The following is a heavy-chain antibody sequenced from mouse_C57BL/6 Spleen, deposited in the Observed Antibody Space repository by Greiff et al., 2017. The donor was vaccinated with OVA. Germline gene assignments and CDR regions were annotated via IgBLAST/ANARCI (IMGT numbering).Heavy chain of an antibody. CDR1: GYSFTSYY. Sequence: QVQLQQSGPELVKPGASVKISCKASGYSFTSYYIHWVKQRPGQGLEWIGWIYPGSGNTKYNEKFKGKATLTADTSSSTAYMQLSSLTSEDSAVYYCARPYYGSSPYAMDYWGQGTSVTVSS. V-gene: IGHV1-66*01. CDR2: IYPGSGNT. CDR3: ARPYYGSSPYAMDY. J-gene: IGHJ4*01. D-gene: IGHD1-1*01.